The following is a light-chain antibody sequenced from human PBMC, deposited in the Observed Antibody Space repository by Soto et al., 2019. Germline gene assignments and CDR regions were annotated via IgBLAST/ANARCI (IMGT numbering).Light chain of an antibody. CDR2: DVS. V-gene: IGLV2-14*03. CDR1: SSDVGGYNY. J-gene: IGLJ1*01. CDR3: CSYTSSSTPWV. Sequence: SVLTQPASVSGSPGQSITISCTGTSSDVGGYNYVSWYQQHPGEAPKLIIYDVSDRPSGVSNRLSASKSGNTASLTISGLQPEDEADYYCCSYTSSSTPWVFGTGTKVTVL.